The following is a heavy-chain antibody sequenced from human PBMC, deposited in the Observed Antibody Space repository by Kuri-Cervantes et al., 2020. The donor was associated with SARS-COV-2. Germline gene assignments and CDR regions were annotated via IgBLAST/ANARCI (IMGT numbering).Heavy chain of an antibody. CDR1: GFTFSGHW. J-gene: IGHJ4*02. CDR2: INPDGSYT. Sequence: GESLKISCAASGFTFSGHWIHWVRQAPGKGLVWVSRINPDGSYTNNADSVKGRFTISRDNAKNSLYLQMNSLRAEDTAVYYCARDSEGYCTNGVCPTMYYFDYWGQGTLVTVSS. CDR3: ARDSEGYCTNGVCPTMYYFDY. V-gene: IGHV3-74*01. D-gene: IGHD2-8*01.